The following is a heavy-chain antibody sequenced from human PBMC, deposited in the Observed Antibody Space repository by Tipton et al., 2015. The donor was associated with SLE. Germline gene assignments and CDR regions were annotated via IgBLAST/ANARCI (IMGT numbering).Heavy chain of an antibody. V-gene: IGHV4-59*01. CDR3: ARGGLGEEKTYMDV. D-gene: IGHD3-10*01. J-gene: IGHJ6*03. CDR2: IYYGGNT. CDR1: GGSIGNSY. Sequence: LSLTCSVSGGSIGNSYCSWIRQPPGKGLEWIGYIYYGGNTDYNPSLKSRVVISVDTSKNQFSLKLNSVTAADTAMYFCARGGLGEEKTYMDVWGRGTMVTVSS.